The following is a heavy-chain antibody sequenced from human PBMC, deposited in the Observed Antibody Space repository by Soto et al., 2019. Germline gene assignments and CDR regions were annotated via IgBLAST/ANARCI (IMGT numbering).Heavy chain of an antibody. CDR1: GFTFSSYG. V-gene: IGHV3-30*18. J-gene: IGHJ6*02. Sequence: QMQLMQSGGGVVQAGTSLRLSCVASGFTFSSYGFHWVRQRPGKGLEWVAVISNDGQSEYYRESVKGRFSVSRERAGVVYLQMNSLRVEDTVVYYCAKEGPGGGRHFYYGMDVWGQGTTVTVSS. D-gene: IGHD1-26*01. CDR2: ISNDGQSE. CDR3: AKEGPGGGRHFYYGMDV.